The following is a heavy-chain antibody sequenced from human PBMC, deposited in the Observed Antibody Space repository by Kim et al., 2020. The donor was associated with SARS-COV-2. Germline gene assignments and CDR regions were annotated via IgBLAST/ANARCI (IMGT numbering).Heavy chain of an antibody. D-gene: IGHD3-22*01. J-gene: IGHJ4*02. V-gene: IGHV4-39*01. CDR1: GGSISSSNYY. CDR3: ARHRAGRGSTAYSPFDY. CDR2: IYYSGST. Sequence: SETLSLTCTVSGGSISSSNYYWGWIRQPPGKGLEWIGTIYYSGSTYYNPSLKSRVTISVDMSKNQLSLKLSSVTAADTAVYYCARHRAGRGSTAYSPFDYWGQGTLVTVSS.